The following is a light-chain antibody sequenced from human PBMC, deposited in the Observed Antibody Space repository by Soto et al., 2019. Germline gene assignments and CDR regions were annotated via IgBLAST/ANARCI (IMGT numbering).Light chain of an antibody. V-gene: IGKV1-27*01. CDR2: SAS. Sequence: DVQMTQSPSSLSASVGDRVTITCRASQGISSFLSCYQQIPGKVPKLLIYSASTLQSGVPSRFSGSGSGTDFTLTISSLQPEDVAIYYCQKYNSGPLTFGGGTKVDIK. CDR3: QKYNSGPLT. J-gene: IGKJ4*01. CDR1: QGISSF.